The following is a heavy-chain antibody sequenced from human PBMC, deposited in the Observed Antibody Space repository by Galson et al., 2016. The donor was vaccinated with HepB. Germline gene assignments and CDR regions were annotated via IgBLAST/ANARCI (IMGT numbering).Heavy chain of an antibody. V-gene: IGHV1-69*04. CDR1: GVTFISYA. D-gene: IGHD6-13*01. CDR3: TTDAVEAAGTLHVYHYGMDA. J-gene: IGHJ6*02. Sequence: SVKVSCKASGVTFISYAFSWVRQAPGQGLEWMGRIVPILAMADYAQKFQSRVTITADKATNTAYMEMSSLRSEDTAVYYCTTDAVEAAGTLHVYHYGMDAWGQGTTVTVSS. CDR2: IVPILAMA.